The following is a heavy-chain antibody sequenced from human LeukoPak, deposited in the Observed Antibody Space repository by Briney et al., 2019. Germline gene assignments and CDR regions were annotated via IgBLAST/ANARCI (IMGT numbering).Heavy chain of an antibody. Sequence: GRSLRLSCAASGFTFSSYAMHWVRQAPGKGLEWVAVISYDGSNKYYADSVKGRFTISRDNSKNTLYLQMNSLRAEDTAVYYCAREPTYYDFWSGDNLLYYFDYWGQGTLVTASS. CDR1: GFTFSSYA. V-gene: IGHV3-30-3*01. J-gene: IGHJ4*02. CDR2: ISYDGSNK. D-gene: IGHD3-3*01. CDR3: AREPTYYDFWSGDNLLYYFDY.